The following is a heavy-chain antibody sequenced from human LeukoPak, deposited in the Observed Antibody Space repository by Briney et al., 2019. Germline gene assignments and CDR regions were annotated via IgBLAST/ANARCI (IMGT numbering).Heavy chain of an antibody. CDR2: IYYSGST. D-gene: IGHD4-17*01. Sequence: ETLSLTCTVSGGSISSYYWSWIRQPPGKGLEWFGYIYYSGSTNYNPSLKSRVTISVDTSKNQFSLKLSSVTAADTAVYYCARFNGDYVFDYFDYWGQGTLVTVSS. CDR1: GGSISSYY. CDR3: ARFNGDYVFDYFDY. V-gene: IGHV4-59*01. J-gene: IGHJ4*02.